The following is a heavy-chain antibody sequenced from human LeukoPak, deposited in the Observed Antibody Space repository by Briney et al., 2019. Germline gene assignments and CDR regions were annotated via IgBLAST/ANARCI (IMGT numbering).Heavy chain of an antibody. Sequence: ASVKVSCKASGYILTELSMHWVRQAPGKGLEWMGGFDPEDGERIYAQKFQGRLTMTEDTSTDTAYMELSSLRSEDTAVYYCATLIGDNYFGMDVWGKGTTVTVSS. J-gene: IGHJ6*04. CDR3: ATLIGDNYFGMDV. D-gene: IGHD3-16*01. CDR2: FDPEDGER. CDR1: GYILTELS. V-gene: IGHV1-24*01.